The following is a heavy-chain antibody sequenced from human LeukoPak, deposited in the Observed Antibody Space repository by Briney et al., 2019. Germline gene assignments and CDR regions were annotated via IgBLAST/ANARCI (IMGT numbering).Heavy chain of an antibody. Sequence: GGSLRLSCAASGFTVSSNYMSWVRQAPGKGLEWVSVIYSGGSTYYADSVKGRFTISRDNSKNTLHLQMNSLRAEDTAVYYCARETGTSENAFDIWGQGTMVTVSS. J-gene: IGHJ3*02. V-gene: IGHV3-53*01. CDR1: GFTVSSNY. D-gene: IGHD1-1*01. CDR2: IYSGGST. CDR3: ARETGTSENAFDI.